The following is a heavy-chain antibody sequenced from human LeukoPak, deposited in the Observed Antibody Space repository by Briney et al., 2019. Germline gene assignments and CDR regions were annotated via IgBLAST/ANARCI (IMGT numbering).Heavy chain of an antibody. CDR3: TRENYYGSGSYEDYGMDV. J-gene: IGHJ6*02. D-gene: IGHD3-10*01. V-gene: IGHV3-49*03. CDR1: GFTFGDYA. CDR2: IRSKAYGGTT. Sequence: PGGSLRLSCTASGFTFGDYAMSWFRQAPGKGLEWVGFIRSKAYGGTTEYAASVKGRFTISRDDSKSIAYLQMNSLKTEDTAVYYCTRENYYGSGSYEDYGMDVWGQGTTVTVSS.